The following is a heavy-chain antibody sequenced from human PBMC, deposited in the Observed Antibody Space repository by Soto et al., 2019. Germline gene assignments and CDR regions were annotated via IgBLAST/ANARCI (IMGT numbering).Heavy chain of an antibody. CDR3: ARRGYSRSLIDY. Sequence: SETLSLTCTVSGGSISSSSYYWGWIRQPPGKGLEWIGSIYYSGSTYYNPSLKSRVTISVDTSKNQFSLKLSSVTAADTAVYYCARRGYSRSLIDYWGQGTLVTVSS. J-gene: IGHJ4*02. CDR2: IYYSGST. V-gene: IGHV4-39*01. CDR1: GGSISSSSYY. D-gene: IGHD6-13*01.